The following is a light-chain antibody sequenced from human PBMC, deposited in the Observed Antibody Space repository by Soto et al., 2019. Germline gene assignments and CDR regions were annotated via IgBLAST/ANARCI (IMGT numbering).Light chain of an antibody. CDR1: SSDVGGYNY. V-gene: IGLV2-14*01. J-gene: IGLJ1*01. Sequence: QSALTQPASVSGSPGQSITISCTGTSSDVGGYNYVSWYQQHPGKAPKLMIYDVSNRPSGVSNRFSGSKSGNTASLTISGIQAEHEADYYCSSYTSSSTLYVFGTGTKLTVL. CDR2: DVS. CDR3: SSYTSSSTLYV.